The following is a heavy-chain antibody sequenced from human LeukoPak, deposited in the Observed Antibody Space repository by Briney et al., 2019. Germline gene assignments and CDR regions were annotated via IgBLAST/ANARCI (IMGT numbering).Heavy chain of an antibody. CDR3: AKARRYSSSSRPYYYYYGMDV. V-gene: IGHV3-9*01. CDR1: GFTFDDYA. J-gene: IGHJ6*02. Sequence: GGSLRLSCAASGFTFDDYAMHWVRQAPGKGLEWVSGISWNSGSIGYADSVKGRFTIPRDNAKNSLYLQMNSLRAEDTALYYCAKARRYSSSSRPYYYYYGMDVWGQGTTVTVSS. CDR2: ISWNSGSI. D-gene: IGHD6-6*01.